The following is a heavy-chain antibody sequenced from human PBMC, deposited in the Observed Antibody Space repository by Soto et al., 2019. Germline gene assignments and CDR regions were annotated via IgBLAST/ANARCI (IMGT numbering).Heavy chain of an antibody. Sequence: SETLSLTCAVYGGSFSAYYWSWIRQPPGKGLEWIGEIYHSGSTNYNPSLKSRVTISVDKSKNQFSLKLSSVTAADTAVYYCARSSPYSSSSGTWFDPWGQGTLVTVSS. CDR3: ARSSPYSSSSGTWFDP. V-gene: IGHV4-34*01. CDR2: IYHSGST. J-gene: IGHJ5*02. CDR1: GGSFSAYY. D-gene: IGHD6-6*01.